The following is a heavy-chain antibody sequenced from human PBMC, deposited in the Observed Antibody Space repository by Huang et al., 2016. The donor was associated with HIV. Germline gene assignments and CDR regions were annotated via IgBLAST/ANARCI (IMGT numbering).Heavy chain of an antibody. CDR1: GGSIRSDNYY. D-gene: IGHD3-10*01. V-gene: IGHV4-39*02. Sequence: QLQLQESGPGLVKPSETLSLTCTVSGGSIRSDNYYWGWIRQPPGKGLEWIGRIYYSVSTYYNPSLKRRVTITVDTSKNHFSLRMRSVTAADTAVYYCARLPGSITMIRGVITDPYWGQGTLVTVSS. CDR2: IYYSVST. J-gene: IGHJ4*02. CDR3: ARLPGSITMIRGVITDPY.